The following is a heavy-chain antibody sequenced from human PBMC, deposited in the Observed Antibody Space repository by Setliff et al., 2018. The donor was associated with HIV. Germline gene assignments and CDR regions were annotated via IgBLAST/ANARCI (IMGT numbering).Heavy chain of an antibody. CDR3: AREICITIFWGPEAGSCYFDY. CDR1: GGTFSSYA. D-gene: IGHD3-9*01. V-gene: IGHV1-69*13. Sequence: GASVKVSCKASGGTFSSYAISWVRQAPGQGLAWMGGIIPIFGTANYAQKFQGRVTITADASTSTAYMELSSLRSDDTAVYYCAREICITIFWGPEAGSCYFDYWGQGTLVTVSS. J-gene: IGHJ4*02. CDR2: IIPIFGTA.